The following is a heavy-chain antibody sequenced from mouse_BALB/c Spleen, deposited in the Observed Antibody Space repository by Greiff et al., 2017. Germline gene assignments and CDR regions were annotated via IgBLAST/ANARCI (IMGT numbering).Heavy chain of an antibody. CDR3: ARRGYYYGSSYDFDY. Sequence: EVQLVESGGGLVQPGGSRKLSCAASGFTFSSFGMHWVRQAPEKGLEWVAYISSGSSTIYYADTVKGRFTISRDNPKNTLFLQMTSLRSEDTAMYYCARRGYYYGSSYDFDYWGQGTTLTVSS. CDR2: ISSGSSTI. CDR1: GFTFSSFG. D-gene: IGHD1-1*01. V-gene: IGHV5-17*02. J-gene: IGHJ2*01.